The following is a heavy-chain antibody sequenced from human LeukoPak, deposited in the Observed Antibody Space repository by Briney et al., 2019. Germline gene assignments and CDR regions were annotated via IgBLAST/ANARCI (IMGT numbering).Heavy chain of an antibody. V-gene: IGHV3-21*01. CDR2: ISSSSSYI. CDR1: GFTFSSYS. CDR3: AKVLGSRIAVSDPFDY. J-gene: IGHJ4*02. Sequence: GGSLRLSCAASGFTFSSYSMNWVRQAPGKGLEWVSSISSSSSYIYYADSVKGRFTISRDNAKNSLYLQMNSLRAEDTAVYYCAKVLGSRIAVSDPFDYWGQGTLVTVSS. D-gene: IGHD2-21*01.